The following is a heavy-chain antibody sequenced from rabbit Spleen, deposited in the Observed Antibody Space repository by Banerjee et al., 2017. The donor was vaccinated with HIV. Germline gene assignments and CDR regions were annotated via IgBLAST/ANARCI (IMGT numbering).Heavy chain of an antibody. V-gene: IGHV1S40*01. CDR1: GVSLNDKDV. D-gene: IGHD1-1*01. CDR2: INMVTGKG. Sequence: QSLEESGGDLVKPGASLTLTCKASGVSLNDKDVMCWVRQAPGKGLEWITCINMVTGKGVYASWAKGRFIMSRTSSTKVTLQMTSLTVADTATYFCARRDGGSGGYDLWGQGTLVTVS. CDR3: ARRDGGSGGYDL. J-gene: IGHJ3*01.